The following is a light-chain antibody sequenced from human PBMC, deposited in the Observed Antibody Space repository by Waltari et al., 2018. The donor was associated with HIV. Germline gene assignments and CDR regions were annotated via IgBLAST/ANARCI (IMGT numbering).Light chain of an antibody. CDR3: LQDFNYPRT. CDR2: SAS. J-gene: IGKJ1*01. Sequence: AIQMTQSPPSLSASVGDRVTITCRASQDIGNDLGWEQQKPGKAPNLLIFSASRLQSGIPSRFSGSGSGTDFTLTINSLRPEDFATYWCLQDFNYPRTFGQGTQVEMK. CDR1: QDIGND. V-gene: IGKV1-6*01.